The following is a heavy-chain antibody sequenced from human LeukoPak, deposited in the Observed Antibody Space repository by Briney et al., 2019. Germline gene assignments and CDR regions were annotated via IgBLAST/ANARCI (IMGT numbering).Heavy chain of an antibody. CDR1: GFTVSSNY. CDR2: IYSGGST. J-gene: IGHJ3*02. CDR3: AKRAPGYDILTGTAGAFDI. Sequence: GGSLRLSCAASGFTVSSNYMSWVRQAPGKGLEWVSVIYSGGSTYYADSVKGRFTISRDNSKNTLYLQMNSLRAEDTAVYYCAKRAPGYDILTGTAGAFDIWGQGTMVTVSS. V-gene: IGHV3-66*04. D-gene: IGHD3-9*01.